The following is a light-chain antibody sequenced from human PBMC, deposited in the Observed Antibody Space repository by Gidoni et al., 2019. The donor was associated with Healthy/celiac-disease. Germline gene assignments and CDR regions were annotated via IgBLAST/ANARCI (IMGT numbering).Light chain of an antibody. J-gene: IGLJ1*01. CDR3: SSYTSSSTLEV. CDR2: DVS. Sequence: QSALTQPASVSGYPGQSITISCTGTSSDVGGYNYVSWYQQHPGKAPKLMIYDVSNRPSGVSNRFSGSKSGNTASLTISGLQAEDEADYYCSSYTSSSTLEVFETGTKVTVL. V-gene: IGLV2-14*01. CDR1: SSDVGGYNY.